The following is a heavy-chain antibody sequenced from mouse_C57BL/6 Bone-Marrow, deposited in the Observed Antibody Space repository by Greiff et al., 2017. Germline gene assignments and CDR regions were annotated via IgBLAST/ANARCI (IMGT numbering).Heavy chain of an antibody. Sequence: VQLQQSGPELVKPGASVKIPCKASGYTFTDYNMDWVKQSHGKSLEWIGDINPNNGGTIYNQKFKGKATLTVDKSSSTAYMELRSLTSEDTAVYYCARGDYDDGFAYWGQGTLVTVSA. CDR3: ARGDYDDGFAY. V-gene: IGHV1-18*01. J-gene: IGHJ3*01. D-gene: IGHD2-4*01. CDR1: GYTFTDYN. CDR2: INPNNGGT.